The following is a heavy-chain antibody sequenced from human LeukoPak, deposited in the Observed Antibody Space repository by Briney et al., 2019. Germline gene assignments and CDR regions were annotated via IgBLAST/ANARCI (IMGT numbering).Heavy chain of an antibody. CDR3: ARVDTVNYYYYMDV. CDR2: ISAYNGNT. Sequence: ASVKVSCKTSGYTFNTYGISWVRQAPGQGLEWLGWISAYNGNTNYAQKFQGRVTMTTDTSTSTVYMELSSLISDDTAVYYCARVDTVNYYYYMDVWGKGTPVTVSS. V-gene: IGHV1-18*01. D-gene: IGHD5-18*01. CDR1: GYTFNTYG. J-gene: IGHJ6*03.